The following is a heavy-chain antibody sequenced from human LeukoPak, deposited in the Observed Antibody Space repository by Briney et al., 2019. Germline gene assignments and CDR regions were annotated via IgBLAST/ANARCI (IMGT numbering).Heavy chain of an antibody. V-gene: IGHV3-48*03. CDR1: GFTFSSYE. CDR2: ISNSGSTR. Sequence: QPGGSLRLSCAASGFTFSSYEMNWVRQAPGQGLEWVSYISNSGSTRYYADSVKGRFTISRDNAKNSLYLQMNSLRAEDTAVYFCARDFRGGSWPLSDYWGQGTLVTVSS. CDR3: ARDFRGGSWPLSDY. J-gene: IGHJ4*02. D-gene: IGHD6-19*01.